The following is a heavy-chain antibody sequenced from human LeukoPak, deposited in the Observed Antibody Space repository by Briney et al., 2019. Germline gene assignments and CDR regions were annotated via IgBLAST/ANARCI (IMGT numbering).Heavy chain of an antibody. D-gene: IGHD2-2*01. CDR3: AKARGYCSSTSCSKGGYFDY. CDR2: IRQDGSEK. Sequence: PGGSLRLSCVASGFTLSSYWMSWVRQAPGKGLEWVANIRQDGSEKHYVDSVRGRFTISRDNAENSLYLQMNSLRAEDTAVYYCAKARGYCSSTSCSKGGYFDYWGQGTLVTVSS. V-gene: IGHV3-7*03. J-gene: IGHJ4*02. CDR1: GFTLSSYW.